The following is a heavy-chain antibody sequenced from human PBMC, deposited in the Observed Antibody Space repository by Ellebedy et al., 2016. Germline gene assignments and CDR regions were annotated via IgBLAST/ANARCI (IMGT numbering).Heavy chain of an antibody. D-gene: IGHD2-2*01. CDR2: IFSNDEK. CDR3: ARGGVVVPAVGRYYYYGMDV. Sequence: SGPTLVKPTETLTLTCTVSGFSLSNARMGVSWIRQPPGKALEWLAHIFSNDEKSYSTSLKSRLTISKDTSKSQVVLTMTNMDPVDTATYYCARGGVVVPAVGRYYYYGMDVWGQGTTVTVSS. V-gene: IGHV2-26*01. J-gene: IGHJ6*02. CDR1: GFSLSNARMG.